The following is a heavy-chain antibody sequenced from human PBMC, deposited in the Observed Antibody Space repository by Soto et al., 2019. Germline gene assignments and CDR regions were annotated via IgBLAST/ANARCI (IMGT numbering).Heavy chain of an antibody. CDR1: VFSFSDYA. J-gene: IGHJ4*02. CDR2: ISESGGST. Sequence: VGSLRLSCAASVFSFSDYAMSCVRQSAGKWLEWVSVISESGGSTHYADSVRGRFTVSRDNSKNSLSLRMNSLRDEDTAVYFFAKRSPYSSPWYSPIFHDWGQAALVTVSS. V-gene: IGHV3-23*01. D-gene: IGHD6-13*01. CDR3: AKRSPYSSPWYSPIFHD.